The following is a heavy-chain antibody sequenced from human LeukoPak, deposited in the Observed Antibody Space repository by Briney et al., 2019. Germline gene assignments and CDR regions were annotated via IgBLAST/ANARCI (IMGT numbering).Heavy chain of an antibody. CDR3: AISRGYSYGLDY. Sequence: GGSLRLSCAASGFIFSDYWMYWVRQVPGKGLEWVSYISGGSTIVYYADSMKGRFTISRDNANNSLYLQMNSLRDEDTALYYCAISRGYSYGLDYWGQGTLVTVSS. CDR2: ISGGSTIV. V-gene: IGHV3-48*02. J-gene: IGHJ4*02. D-gene: IGHD5-18*01. CDR1: GFIFSDYW.